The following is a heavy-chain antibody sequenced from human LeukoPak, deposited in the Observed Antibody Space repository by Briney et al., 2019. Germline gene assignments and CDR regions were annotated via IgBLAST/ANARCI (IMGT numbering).Heavy chain of an antibody. CDR1: GAPVTSYH. CDR2: MYDSGST. D-gene: IGHD5-18*01. V-gene: IGHV4-59*02. CDR3: VVTPPGF. J-gene: IGHJ4*02. Sequence: SETLSLTCTVSGAPVTSYHWSWIWQPPGKGLEWIGFMYDSGSTRYSPSLKSRVTISVDTSRNQFSLKLTSVTAADTAVYYCVVTPPGFWGQGALVTVSS.